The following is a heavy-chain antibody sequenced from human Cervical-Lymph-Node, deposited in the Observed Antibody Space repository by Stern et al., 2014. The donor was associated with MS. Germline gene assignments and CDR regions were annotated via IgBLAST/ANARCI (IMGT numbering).Heavy chain of an antibody. V-gene: IGHV1-69*06. D-gene: IGHD5-18*01. CDR2: IIPMYGTP. CDR3: ATSPDSYGYF. J-gene: IGHJ4*02. CDR1: GGTFSNYA. Sequence: VQLVQSGTEAKKPASSVKVSCKASGGTFSNYAISWVRQAPGQGLEWMGGIIPMYGTPNYAQKFQGRVTITADTSTSTAYMELSSLTSEDTALYYCATSPDSYGYFWGQGTLVTVSS.